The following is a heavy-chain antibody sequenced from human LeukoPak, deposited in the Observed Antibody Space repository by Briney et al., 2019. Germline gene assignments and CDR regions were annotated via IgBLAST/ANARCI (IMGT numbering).Heavy chain of an antibody. V-gene: IGHV3-64*01. CDR3: ARESEPYSSGWSLLVPAQPFDY. J-gene: IGHJ4*02. CDR2: ISSNGGST. D-gene: IGHD6-19*01. CDR1: GFTFSSYA. Sequence: PGGSLRLSCAASGFTFSSYAMHWVRQAPGKGLEYVSAISSNGGSTYYANSVKGRFTISRDNSKNTLYLQMGSLRAEDMAVYYCARESEPYSSGWSLLVPAQPFDYWGQGTLVTVSS.